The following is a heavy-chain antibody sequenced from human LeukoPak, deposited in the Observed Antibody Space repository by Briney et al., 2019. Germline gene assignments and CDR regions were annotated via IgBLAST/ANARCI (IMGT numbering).Heavy chain of an antibody. V-gene: IGHV1-24*01. CDR2: LDPEDDEM. D-gene: IGHD3-22*01. J-gene: IGHJ4*02. Sequence: GASVKVSCKVSGYTLPELSMYWVRQAPGKGLEWMGGLDPEDDEMIYAQKFRGRVSMTGDTMTNTACMELSSLTSEDTAMYYCATSRTGRVVAISGSYFDYWGQGTLVTVSS. CDR1: GYTLPELS. CDR3: ATSRTGRVVAISGSYFDY.